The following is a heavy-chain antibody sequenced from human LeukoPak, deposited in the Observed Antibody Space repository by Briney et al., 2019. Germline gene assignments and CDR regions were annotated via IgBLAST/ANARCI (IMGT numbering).Heavy chain of an antibody. CDR2: IYYSGST. J-gene: IGHJ1*01. D-gene: IGHD3-22*01. V-gene: IGHV4-59*01. CDR1: GGSFSGYY. CDR3: ARLKYYYDSSGYRAEYFQH. Sequence: PSETLSLTCAVYGGSFSGYYWSWIRQPPGKGLEWIGYIYYSGSTNYNPSLKSRVTISVDTSKNQLSLKLSSVTAADTAVYYCARLKYYYDSSGYRAEYFQHWGQGTLVTASS.